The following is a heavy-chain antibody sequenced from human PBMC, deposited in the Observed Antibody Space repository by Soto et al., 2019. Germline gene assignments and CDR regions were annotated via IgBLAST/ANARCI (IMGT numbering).Heavy chain of an antibody. J-gene: IGHJ4*02. D-gene: IGHD1-26*01. V-gene: IGHV4-59*01. Sequence: SETLSLTCTVGSISTYYWNWIRQSPGKGLEWIGYIYYIGRTNYNPSLKSRVTMSIDTSRNQFSLKLSSVTAADTAVYYCAREPVGATHFDYWGQGAQVTVSS. CDR3: AREPVGATHFDY. CDR2: IYYIGRT. CDR1: SISTYY.